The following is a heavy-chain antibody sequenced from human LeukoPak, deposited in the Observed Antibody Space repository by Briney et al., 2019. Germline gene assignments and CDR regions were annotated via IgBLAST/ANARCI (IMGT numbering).Heavy chain of an antibody. CDR2: IWYDGSNE. Sequence: GGSLRLSCAASGFTFSSYGMHWVRQAPGKGLEWVAVIWYDGSNEYYADSVKGRFTISRDNSKNTLYLQMNSLRAEDTAVYYCARVCRDGYNYDYWGQGTLVTVSS. V-gene: IGHV3-33*01. D-gene: IGHD5-24*01. J-gene: IGHJ4*02. CDR3: ARVCRDGYNYDY. CDR1: GFTFSSYG.